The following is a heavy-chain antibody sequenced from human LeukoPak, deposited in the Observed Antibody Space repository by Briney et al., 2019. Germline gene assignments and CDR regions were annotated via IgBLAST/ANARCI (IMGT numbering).Heavy chain of an antibody. CDR3: ARIYYDSSGYYQFDY. Sequence: ASVKVSYKASGYTFTGYYMHWVRQAPGQGLEWMGWINPSGGSTSYAQKFQGRVTMTRDMSTSTVYMELSSLRSEDTAVYYCARIYYDSSGYYQFDYWGQGTLVTVSS. D-gene: IGHD3-22*01. CDR1: GYTFTGYY. CDR2: INPSGGST. V-gene: IGHV1-46*01. J-gene: IGHJ4*02.